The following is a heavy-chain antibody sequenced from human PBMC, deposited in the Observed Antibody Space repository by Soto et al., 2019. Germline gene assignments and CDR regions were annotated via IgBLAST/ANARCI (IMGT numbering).Heavy chain of an antibody. CDR3: ASPPRATVTDNIFDF. Sequence: EVQLLESGGGLVQPGGSLRLSCTASGFTLNNHAMSWVRQAPGKGLERVSVISGSDGSTYYTDSVRGRFSISRDSSKNTLYLQMSSLRAEDTAVYYCASPPRATVTDNIFDFWGPGTLVTVSS. CDR2: ISGSDGST. J-gene: IGHJ4*02. D-gene: IGHD4-17*01. CDR1: GFTLNNHA. V-gene: IGHV3-23*01.